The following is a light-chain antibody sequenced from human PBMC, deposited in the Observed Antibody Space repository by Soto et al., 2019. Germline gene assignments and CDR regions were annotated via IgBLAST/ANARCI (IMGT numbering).Light chain of an antibody. CDR3: QHYNDYSYT. V-gene: IGKV1-5*03. CDR2: QAS. J-gene: IGKJ2*01. CDR1: QSVSGW. Sequence: DIQMTQSPSTLSASVGDRVAISCRASQSVSGWLAWYQQKPGKVPKLLIYQASTLEDGVPSRFSGSGSGTEFTLTISSLQPDDSETYYCQHYNDYSYTCGPGTNLEIK.